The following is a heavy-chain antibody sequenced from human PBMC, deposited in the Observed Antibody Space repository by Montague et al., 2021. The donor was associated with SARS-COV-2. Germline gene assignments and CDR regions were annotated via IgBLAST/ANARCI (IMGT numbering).Heavy chain of an antibody. D-gene: IGHD3-3*02. J-gene: IGHJ4*02. CDR2: IFHTGNT. CDR3: AIGGNHHFFY. Sequence: SETLSLTCTVSGGSISGSTYYWGWIRQAPGKGLEWIGSIFHTGNTYYNPSLGTRVIVSVETSKNQFSVQLNSVTAADTAVYYCAIGGNHHFFYWGQGTLVTVSS. V-gene: IGHV4-39*01. CDR1: GGSISGSTYY.